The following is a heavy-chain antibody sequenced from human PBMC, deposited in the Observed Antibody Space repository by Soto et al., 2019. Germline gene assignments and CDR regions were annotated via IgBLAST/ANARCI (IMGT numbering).Heavy chain of an antibody. D-gene: IGHD3-22*01. CDR1: GFTFGTFA. V-gene: IGHV3-53*01. CDR2: IYSGGST. Sequence: PGGSLRLSCAASGFTFGTFAMNWVRQAPGKGLEWVSVIYSGGSTYYADSVKGRFTISRDNSKNTLYLQMNSLRAEDTAVYYCARDRVESGYPEYFQHWGQGTLVTVSS. CDR3: ARDRVESGYPEYFQH. J-gene: IGHJ1*01.